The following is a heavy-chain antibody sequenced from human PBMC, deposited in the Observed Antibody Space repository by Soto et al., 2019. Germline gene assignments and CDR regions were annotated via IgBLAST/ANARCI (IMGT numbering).Heavy chain of an antibody. Sequence: GASVHVSCKASGYDFTAHYLHWVRQSPGQGLAWMGWISRNSGGTNYAQRFQGRVTMTRDTSINTAYMELSSLRSDDTAVYYCVRDFRDFATGFSQYYFDSWGQGTLVTVSS. J-gene: IGHJ4*02. CDR1: GYDFTAHY. V-gene: IGHV1-2*02. CDR3: VRDFRDFATGFSQYYFDS. D-gene: IGHD3-9*01. CDR2: ISRNSGGT.